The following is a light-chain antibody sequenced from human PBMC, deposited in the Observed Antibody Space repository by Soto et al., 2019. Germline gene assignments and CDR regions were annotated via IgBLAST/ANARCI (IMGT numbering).Light chain of an antibody. V-gene: IGKV3-20*01. CDR3: QLYDIPPT. J-gene: IGKJ5*01. Sequence: EIVLTQSPGTLSVSPGERATVSCRASQSITSGHLAWYQQRPGQAPRLLIYGVSSRATGTPDRFCGSGSGLDFSLSFSTLEPESLAVYSYQLYDIPPTFGQGTRLEIQ. CDR1: QSITSGH. CDR2: GVS.